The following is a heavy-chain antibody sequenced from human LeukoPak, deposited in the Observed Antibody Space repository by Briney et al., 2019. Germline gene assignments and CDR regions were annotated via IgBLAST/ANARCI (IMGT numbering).Heavy chain of an antibody. CDR3: ARRRVTFDP. J-gene: IGHJ5*02. CDR2: MYNRGDT. D-gene: IGHD3-10*01. Sequence: PSETLSLTCTVSDGSISGNYWSWIRQPPGKGLDWIGYMYNRGDTNSNPSLKSRVTTSLDTSNNQFSLRLSSVTAADTAVYYCARRRVTFDPWGQGILVTVSS. CDR1: DGSISGNY. V-gene: IGHV4-59*01.